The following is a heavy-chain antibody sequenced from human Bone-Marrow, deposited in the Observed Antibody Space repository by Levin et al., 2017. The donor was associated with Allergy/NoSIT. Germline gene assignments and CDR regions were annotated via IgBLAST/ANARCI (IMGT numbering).Heavy chain of an antibody. Sequence: GESLKISCATSGFTFSDHAMMWVRQAPGKGLEWVSYIHGSLNIIYYSDSVKGRFTISRDNARNSLYLQMNSLRVDDTAVYYCARDGPGTATGTPWGQGTLVTVSS. CDR3: ARDGPGTATGTP. V-gene: IGHV3-48*01. J-gene: IGHJ4*02. D-gene: IGHD1-7*01. CDR2: IHGSLNII. CDR1: GFTFSDHA.